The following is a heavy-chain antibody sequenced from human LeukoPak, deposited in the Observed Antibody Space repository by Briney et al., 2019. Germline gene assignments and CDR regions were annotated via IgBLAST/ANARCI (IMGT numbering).Heavy chain of an antibody. CDR3: ASGANYDFWSGYYTGDAFDI. Sequence: GSLRLSCAASGFTFSSYWMHWVRQAPGKGLVWVSRINTDGSSTSYADSVKGRFTISRDNAKNTLYLQMNSLRAEDTAVYYCASGANYDFWSGYYTGDAFDIWGQGTMVTVSS. CDR1: GFTFSSYW. V-gene: IGHV3-74*01. D-gene: IGHD3-3*01. J-gene: IGHJ3*02. CDR2: INTDGSST.